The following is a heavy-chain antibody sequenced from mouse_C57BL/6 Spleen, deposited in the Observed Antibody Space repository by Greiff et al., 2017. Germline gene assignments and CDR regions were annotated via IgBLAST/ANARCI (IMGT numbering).Heavy chain of an antibody. CDR2: ISSGGDYI. V-gene: IGHV5-9-1*02. D-gene: IGHD1-1*01. J-gene: IGHJ2*01. CDR3: TRDTVVARD. Sequence: EVKVVESGEGLVKPGGSLKLSCAASGFTFSSYAMSWVRQTPEKRLEWVAYISSGGDYIYYADTVKGRFTISRDNARNTLYLQMSSLKSEDTAVYYCTRDTVVARDWGQGTTLTVSS. CDR1: GFTFSSYA.